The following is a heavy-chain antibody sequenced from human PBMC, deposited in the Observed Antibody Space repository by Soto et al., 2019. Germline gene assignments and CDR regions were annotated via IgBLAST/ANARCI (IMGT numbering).Heavy chain of an antibody. CDR3: ARGSVVVAATRGSSYYYYGMDV. V-gene: IGHV4-31*03. D-gene: IGHD2-15*01. J-gene: IGHJ6*02. CDR1: GGSISSGGYY. CDR2: IYYSGST. Sequence: QVQLQESGPGLVKPSQTLSLTCTVSGGSISSGGYYWSWIRQHPGKGLEWIGYIYYSGSTYYNPSLKSRVTISVDTSKNQFSLKLSSVTAADTAVYYCARGSVVVAATRGSSYYYYGMDVWGQGTTVTVSS.